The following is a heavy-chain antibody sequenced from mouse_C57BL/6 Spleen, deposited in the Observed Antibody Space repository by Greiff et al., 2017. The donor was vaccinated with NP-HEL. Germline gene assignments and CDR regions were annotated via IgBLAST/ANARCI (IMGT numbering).Heavy chain of an antibody. D-gene: IGHD2-2*01. CDR1: GFTFTDYY. CDR2: IRNKANGYTT. J-gene: IGHJ1*03. Sequence: DVKLVESGGGLVQPGGSLSLSCAASGFTFTDYYMSWVRQPPGKALEWLGFIRNKANGYTTEYGASVKGRLTISRDNPQSILYLQVNALRAEDSATYYCASLLWLRRDWYFDVWGTGTTVTVSS. CDR3: ASLLWLRRDWYFDV. V-gene: IGHV7-3*01.